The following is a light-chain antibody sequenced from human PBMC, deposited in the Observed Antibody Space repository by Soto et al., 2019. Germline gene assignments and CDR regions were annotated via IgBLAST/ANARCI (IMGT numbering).Light chain of an antibody. Sequence: EIVLTQSPATLSVSPGERATLSCRASQSVTTNLAWYQQKPGQLPRLLISGASTRATDIPARFSGSGSGTEFTLTISSLQSEDLAVYYCQQFDSWPITFGQGTRLEIK. V-gene: IGKV3-15*01. J-gene: IGKJ5*01. CDR3: QQFDSWPIT. CDR1: QSVTTN. CDR2: GAS.